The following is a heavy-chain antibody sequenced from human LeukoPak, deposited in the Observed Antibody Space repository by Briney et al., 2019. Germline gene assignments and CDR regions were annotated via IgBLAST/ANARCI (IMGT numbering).Heavy chain of an antibody. J-gene: IGHJ6*03. CDR2: IKQDGGEK. Sequence: GGSLRLSCAASGFPFSNYWMSWVREAPGKGLEWASNIKQDGGEKYYVDSVKGRFTTSRDNGKNSLYLQMNSLRAEDTAVYYCARAEGDYYYYFYMDVWGKGTTVTVSS. V-gene: IGHV3-7*01. CDR3: ARAEGDYYYYFYMDV. CDR1: GFPFSNYW.